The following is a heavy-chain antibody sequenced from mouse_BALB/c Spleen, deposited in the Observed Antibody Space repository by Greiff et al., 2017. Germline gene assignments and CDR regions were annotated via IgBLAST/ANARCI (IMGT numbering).Heavy chain of an antibody. Sequence: EVQLVESGGGLVQPGGSRKLSCAASGFTFSSFGMHWVRLAPEKGLEWVAYISSGSSTIYYADTVKGRFTISRDNPKNTLFLQMTSLRSEDTAMYYCAATAAYYFDYWGQGTTLTVSS. CDR2: ISSGSSTI. D-gene: IGHD1-2*01. J-gene: IGHJ2*01. CDR3: AATAAYYFDY. CDR1: GFTFSSFG. V-gene: IGHV5-17*02.